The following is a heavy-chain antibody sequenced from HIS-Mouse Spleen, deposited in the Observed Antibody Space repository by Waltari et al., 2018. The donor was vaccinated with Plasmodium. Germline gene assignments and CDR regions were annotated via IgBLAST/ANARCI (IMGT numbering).Heavy chain of an antibody. Sequence: QVQLVQSGAEVKKPGASVKVSCKASGYTFTNYGISWVRQAPGKGLEWIGWISPYNGNTPFSQTRQGRVTMTTDTSTSTAYMELRSLRSDDTAVYYCARGSAGDAFDIWGQGTMVTVSS. CDR3: ARGSAGDAFDI. CDR1: GYTFTNYG. CDR2: ISPYNGNT. V-gene: IGHV1-18*01. J-gene: IGHJ3*02. D-gene: IGHD6-19*01.